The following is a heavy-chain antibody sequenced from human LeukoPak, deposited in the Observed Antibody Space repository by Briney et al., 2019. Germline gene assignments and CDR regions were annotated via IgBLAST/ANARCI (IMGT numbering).Heavy chain of an antibody. J-gene: IGHJ4*02. CDR1: GFTSTNFA. D-gene: IGHD3-16*01. CDR3: AADLSNPRMGASYLDS. CDR2: IIVGSGAT. Sequence: ASVKVSCKASGFTSTNFAVQWVRQARGQRLEWIGWIIVGSGATKCAQDFQERVTITRDLSTSTLYMELRSLSSEDTAVYYCAADLSNPRMGASYLDSWGQGTLVTVSS. V-gene: IGHV1-58*01.